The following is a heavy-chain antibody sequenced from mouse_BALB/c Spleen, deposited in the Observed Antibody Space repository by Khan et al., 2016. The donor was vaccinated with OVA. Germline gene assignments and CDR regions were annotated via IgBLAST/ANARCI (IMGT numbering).Heavy chain of an antibody. J-gene: IGHJ2*01. CDR3: ARSVTSTTVVATDFDS. V-gene: IGHV3-2*02. CDR1: GYSITSDYA. CDR2: ISYSGRT. Sequence: VQLKESGPGLVKPSQSLSLTCTVTGYSITSDYAWNWIRQFPGNKLEWMGYISYSGRTSSNPSLKSRISITRDTSKNQFFLQLNSVTTEDTAPYYGARSVTSTTVVATDFDSWGQGTTLTVSS. D-gene: IGHD1-1*01.